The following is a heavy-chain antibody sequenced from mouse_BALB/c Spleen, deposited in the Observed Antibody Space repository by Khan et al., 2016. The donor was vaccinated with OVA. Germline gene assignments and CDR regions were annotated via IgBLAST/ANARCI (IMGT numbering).Heavy chain of an antibody. D-gene: IGHD3-3*01. V-gene: IGHV2-6-7*01. J-gene: IGHJ3*01. Sequence: QVQLKQSGPGLVAPSQSLSITCTVSGFTLTGFGINWVRQPPGKGLEWLGMIWGDGSKDYYSALNSRLIISKDNSKSQVFLKMNSLQTDDTARYYCAREVQLGGFAYWGQGTLVTVSA. CDR2: IWGDGSK. CDR3: AREVQLGGFAY. CDR1: GFTLTGFG.